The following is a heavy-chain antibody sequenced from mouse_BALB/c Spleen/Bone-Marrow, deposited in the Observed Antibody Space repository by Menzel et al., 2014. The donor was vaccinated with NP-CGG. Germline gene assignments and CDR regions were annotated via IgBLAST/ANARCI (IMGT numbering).Heavy chain of an antibody. CDR1: GFTFSDFY. J-gene: IGHJ2*01. D-gene: IGHD4-1*01. Sequence: EVKLVESGGGLVQPGGSLRLSCATSGFTFSDFYMEWVRQPPGKRLEWIAASRNKANDYTTEYSASVKGRFIVSRDTSQSILFLQMNALRAEGTAIYYCARANWDYFDYWGQGTTLTVSS. V-gene: IGHV7-1*02. CDR3: ARANWDYFDY. CDR2: SRNKANDYTT.